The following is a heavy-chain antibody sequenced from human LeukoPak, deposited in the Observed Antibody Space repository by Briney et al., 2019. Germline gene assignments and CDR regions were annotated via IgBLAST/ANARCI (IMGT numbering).Heavy chain of an antibody. CDR1: GGSISSIIYC. CDR3: ARDHDYGRNPLFDY. J-gene: IGHJ4*02. V-gene: IGHV4-61*02. CDR2: ICTSGST. Sequence: PSETLSLTCTVSGGSISSIIYCWNWIRQPAGKGLDWIGRICTSGSTSYKPSLETRFTISVDTSKNPFSLKLTSLTAADTAVYYCARDHDYGRNPLFDYWGQGTLVTVPS. D-gene: IGHD4-23*01.